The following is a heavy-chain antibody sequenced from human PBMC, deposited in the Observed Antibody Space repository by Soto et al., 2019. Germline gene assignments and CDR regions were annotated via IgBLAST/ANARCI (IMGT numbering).Heavy chain of an antibody. D-gene: IGHD3-10*01. V-gene: IGHV1-3*01. CDR3: ARLSWFGEYYYYGMDV. CDR1: GYTFTSYA. Sequence: QVQLVQSGAEVKKPGASVKGSCKASGYTFTSYAMHWVRQAPGQRLAWMGWINAGNGNTKYSQKFQGRVTITRDTSASTAYMELSSLRSEDTAVYYCARLSWFGEYYYYGMDVWGQGTTVTVSS. CDR2: INAGNGNT. J-gene: IGHJ6*02.